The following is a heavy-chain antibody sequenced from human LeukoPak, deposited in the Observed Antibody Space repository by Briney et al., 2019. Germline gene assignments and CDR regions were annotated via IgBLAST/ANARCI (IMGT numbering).Heavy chain of an antibody. J-gene: IGHJ4*02. V-gene: IGHV3-15*01. CDR2: IKSKTDGGTT. D-gene: IGHD4-17*01. CDR3: TTEYYGDYYSPQPYFDY. Sequence: PGGSLRLSCAASGFTFSTVWMSWVRQAPGKGLEWVGRIKSKTDGGTTDCAAPVKGRFTISRDDSKNTLYLQMNSLKTEDTAVYYCTTEYYGDYYSPQPYFDYWGQGTLVTVSS. CDR1: GFTFSTVW.